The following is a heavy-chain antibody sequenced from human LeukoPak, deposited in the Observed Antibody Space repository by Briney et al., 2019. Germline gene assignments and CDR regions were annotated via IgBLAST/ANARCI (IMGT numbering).Heavy chain of an antibody. CDR1: GGSISSYY. D-gene: IGHD5-18*01. CDR3: ATARRRYSYFDY. J-gene: IGHJ4*02. Sequence: SETLSLTCTVSGGSISSYYWSWIRQPPGKGLEWIGYIYYSGSTNYNPSLKSRVTISVDKSKNQFSLKLSSVTAADTAVYYCATARRRYSYFDYWGQGTLVTVSS. CDR2: IYYSGST. V-gene: IGHV4-59*12.